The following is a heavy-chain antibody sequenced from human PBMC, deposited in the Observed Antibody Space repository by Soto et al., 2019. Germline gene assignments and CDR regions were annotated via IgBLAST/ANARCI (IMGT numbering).Heavy chain of an antibody. CDR1: GYIFISYA. V-gene: IGHV1-3*05. D-gene: IGHD6-13*01. Sequence: QVKLVQSGAEEKKPGASVKVSCKASGYIFISYAMHWVRQAPGQRLEWMGWINAGNGNTKFSQKFQGRVTITRDTFARTAYMELSSMRSEDTAVYYCARAVGGSSSRGDYWGQGTLVTVSS. J-gene: IGHJ4*02. CDR2: INAGNGNT. CDR3: ARAVGGSSSRGDY.